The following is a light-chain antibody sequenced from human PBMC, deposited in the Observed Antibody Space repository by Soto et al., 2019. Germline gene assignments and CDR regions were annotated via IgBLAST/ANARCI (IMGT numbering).Light chain of an antibody. V-gene: IGKV3-15*01. CDR1: QTVTTD. CDR2: GAS. J-gene: IGKJ1*01. CDR3: HQYYTWTRT. Sequence: EIVMTQSPVTLSVSPGERATLSCRASQTVTTDLAWYQQKPGQAPRLVIHGASTRATDFPARFSGSGSGTEFTLTISSLQSEDIAVYYCHQYYTWTRTFGQGTKVDIK.